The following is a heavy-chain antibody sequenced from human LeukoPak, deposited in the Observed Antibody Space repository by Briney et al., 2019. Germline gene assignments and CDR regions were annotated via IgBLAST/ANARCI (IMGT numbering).Heavy chain of an antibody. Sequence: ASVKVSCKASGYTFTGYYMHWVRQAPGQGLEWMGWINPNSDGTNYAQKFQGRVTMTRDTSISTAYMELSRLRSDDTAVYYCAREVVAVAAHYYYYMDVWGKGTTVTVSS. CDR3: AREVVAVAAHYYYYMDV. J-gene: IGHJ6*03. CDR2: INPNSDGT. CDR1: GYTFTGYY. D-gene: IGHD6-19*01. V-gene: IGHV1-2*02.